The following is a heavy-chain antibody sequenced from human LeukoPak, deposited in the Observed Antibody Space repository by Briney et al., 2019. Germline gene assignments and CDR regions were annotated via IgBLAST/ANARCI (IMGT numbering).Heavy chain of an antibody. D-gene: IGHD2-2*01. Sequence: PGGSLRLSCAASGFTVSSNYMSWVRQAPGKGLEWVSVIYSGGSTYYADSVKGRFTISRDNSKNTLYLQMNSLRAEDTAVYYCARGDCSSTSCRPPFLDYWGQGTLVTVSS. CDR3: ARGDCSSTSCRPPFLDY. CDR2: IYSGGST. J-gene: IGHJ4*02. V-gene: IGHV3-53*01. CDR1: GFTVSSNY.